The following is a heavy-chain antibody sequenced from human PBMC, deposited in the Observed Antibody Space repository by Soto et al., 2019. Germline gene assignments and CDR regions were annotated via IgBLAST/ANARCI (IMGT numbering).Heavy chain of an antibody. CDR1: GGSISSGGYY. J-gene: IGHJ5*02. CDR2: IYYSGST. CDR3: ARRRSTVAPFAP. V-gene: IGHV4-31*03. D-gene: IGHD2-2*01. Sequence: SETLSLTCTVSGGSISSGGYYWSWIRQHPGKGLEWIGYIYYSGSTYYNPSLRSRVTISVDTSRNQFSLKLNSVTAADTAVYYCARRRSTVAPFAPWGQGTLVTVSS.